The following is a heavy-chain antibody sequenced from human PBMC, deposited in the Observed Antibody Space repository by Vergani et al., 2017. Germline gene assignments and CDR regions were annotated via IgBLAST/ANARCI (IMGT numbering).Heavy chain of an antibody. CDR2: IYSGGST. CDR1: GFTVSSNY. J-gene: IGHJ6*02. CDR3: AIDPRGDYSKDYYYDGMDV. V-gene: IGHV3-66*01. Sequence: EVQLVESGGGVVQPGGSLRLSCAASGFTVSSNYMSWVRQAPGKGLEWVSVIYSGGSTYYADSVKGRFTISRDNSKNTLYLQMNSLRAEDTAVYYCAIDPRGDYSKDYYYDGMDVWGQGTTVTVSS. D-gene: IGHD2-21*02.